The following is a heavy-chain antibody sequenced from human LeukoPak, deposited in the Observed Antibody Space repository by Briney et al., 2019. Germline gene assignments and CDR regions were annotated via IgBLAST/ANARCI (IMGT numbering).Heavy chain of an antibody. CDR3: ARAPAGAIYYYGMDV. Sequence: SETLSFTCTVSGGSISRAYWAWIRQSPGKGLEWIGCIYNSGSTMYNPSLKSRVTISEDTSKSQFSLKLTSVTAADTAVYYCARAPAGAIYYYGMDVWGQGTTVTVSS. J-gene: IGHJ6*02. CDR2: IYNSGST. V-gene: IGHV4-59*01. CDR1: GGSISRAY. D-gene: IGHD3-10*01.